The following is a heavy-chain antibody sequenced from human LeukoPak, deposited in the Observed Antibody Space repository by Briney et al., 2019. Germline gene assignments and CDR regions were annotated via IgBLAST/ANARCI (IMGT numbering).Heavy chain of an antibody. J-gene: IGHJ4*02. D-gene: IGHD1-26*01. Sequence: ASVKVSCKVSGYTLTELSMHWVRQAPGKGLEWMGGFDPEDGETIYAQKFQGRVTMTEDTSTDTAYMELSSLRFEDTALYYCATEEVGATAIHYWGQGTLVTVSS. CDR1: GYTLTELS. CDR2: FDPEDGET. CDR3: ATEEVGATAIHY. V-gene: IGHV1-24*01.